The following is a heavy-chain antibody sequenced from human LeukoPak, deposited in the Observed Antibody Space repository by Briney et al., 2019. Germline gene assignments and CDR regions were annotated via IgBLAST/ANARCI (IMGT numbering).Heavy chain of an antibody. Sequence: GGSLRLSCAASGFSFSKYAMHWVRQAPGKGLEGLAVISFDETKKYYADSVKGRFTISRDNSNNTLFLQMNSLKTEDTAVYFCARMKVIKGASLDYWGQGSLVTVSS. J-gene: IGHJ4*02. CDR1: GFSFSKYA. V-gene: IGHV3-30-3*01. D-gene: IGHD2/OR15-2a*01. CDR2: ISFDETKK. CDR3: ARMKVIKGASLDY.